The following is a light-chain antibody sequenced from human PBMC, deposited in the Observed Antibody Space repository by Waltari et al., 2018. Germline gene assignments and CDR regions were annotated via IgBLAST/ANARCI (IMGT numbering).Light chain of an antibody. CDR3: AAWDDSLNGWV. Sequence: QSVLTQPPSASGTPGQRVTISCSGSSSNIGSNTVNWYQQLPGTAPKVLIYSNNQRPSGVPDRFSGSKPGTSAALAISGRQSEDEADYYCAAWDDSLNGWVFGGGTKLTVL. CDR2: SNN. V-gene: IGLV1-44*01. J-gene: IGLJ3*02. CDR1: SSNIGSNT.